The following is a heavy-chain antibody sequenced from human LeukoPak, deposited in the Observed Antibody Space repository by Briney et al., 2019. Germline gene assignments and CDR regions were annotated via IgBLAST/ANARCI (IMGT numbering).Heavy chain of an antibody. V-gene: IGHV3-30-3*01. D-gene: IGHD1-26*01. Sequence: GGSLRHSCAASGFTLNNYAMHWVRQSPGKGLEWVAVISHDGSNEYYADSVKGRFTISRDNSKNTLYLQMNSLKSEDTAVYYCARENSGSLTGHSVYWGQGTLVTVSS. CDR2: ISHDGSNE. CDR1: GFTLNNYA. J-gene: IGHJ4*02. CDR3: ARENSGSLTGHSVY.